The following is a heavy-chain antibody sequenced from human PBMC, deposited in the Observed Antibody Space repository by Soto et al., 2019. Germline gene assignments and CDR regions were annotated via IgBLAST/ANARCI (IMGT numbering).Heavy chain of an antibody. CDR3: AKDYASTWYWYFDH. CDR1: GFSFSNFA. J-gene: IGHJ4*02. D-gene: IGHD6-13*01. Sequence: XGSLRPSCAASGFSFSNFAMSWVRQAPGTGLEWVSSIIGSGDKTYYLDSVKGRFTISRDNSKNTLYLHMNSLGAEDTAVYFCAKDYASTWYWYFDHWGQGTLVTVSS. CDR2: IIGSGDKT. V-gene: IGHV3-23*01.